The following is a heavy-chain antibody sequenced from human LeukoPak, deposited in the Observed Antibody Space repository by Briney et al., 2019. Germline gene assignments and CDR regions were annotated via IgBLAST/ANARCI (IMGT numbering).Heavy chain of an antibody. CDR3: ARDWEYYDYVWGSYRPQGAFDI. Sequence: SETLSLTCTVSGGSISSGSYYWSWIRQPAGKGLEWIGRIYTSGSTNYNPSLKSRVTISVATSKNQFSLKLSSVTAADTAVYYCARDWEYYDYVWGSYRPQGAFDIWGQGTMVTVSS. CDR2: IYTSGST. D-gene: IGHD3-16*02. J-gene: IGHJ3*02. CDR1: GGSISSGSYY. V-gene: IGHV4-61*02.